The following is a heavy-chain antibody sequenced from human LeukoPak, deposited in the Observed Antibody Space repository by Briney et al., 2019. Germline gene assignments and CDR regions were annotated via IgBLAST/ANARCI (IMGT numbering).Heavy chain of an antibody. CDR3: ARYTVGGTIYYYYYMDV. Sequence: GSLRLSCAASGFTFSTFAMIWIRQPPGKGLEWIGSIYHSGSTYYNPSLKSRVTISVDTSKNQFSLKLSSVTAADTAVYYCARYTVGGTIYYYYYMDVWGKGTTVTVSS. V-gene: IGHV4-38-2*01. J-gene: IGHJ6*03. CDR2: IYHSGST. CDR1: GFTFSTFA. D-gene: IGHD1-26*01.